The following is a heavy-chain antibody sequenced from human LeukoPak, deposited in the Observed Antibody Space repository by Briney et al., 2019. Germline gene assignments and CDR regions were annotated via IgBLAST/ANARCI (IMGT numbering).Heavy chain of an antibody. CDR1: GFTFSDYY. CDR3: ARDAYYYDSSSYYRNAFDI. J-gene: IGHJ3*02. Sequence: PGGSLRLSCAASGFTFSDYYMSWIRQAPGKGLEWLSYIYGIDSTISYAASVKGRFTISWDNAKNSLYLQMNSLRAEDTAVYYCARDAYYYDSSSYYRNAFDIWGQGTVVTVSS. D-gene: IGHD3-22*01. CDR2: IYGIDSTI. V-gene: IGHV3-11*01.